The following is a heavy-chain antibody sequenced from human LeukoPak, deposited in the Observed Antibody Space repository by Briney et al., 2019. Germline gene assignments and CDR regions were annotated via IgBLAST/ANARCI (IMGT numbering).Heavy chain of an antibody. J-gene: IGHJ4*02. V-gene: IGHV3-33*06. CDR3: AKDWSGGGSIWYLGDY. CDR1: GFTFSSYG. CDR2: IWYDGNNK. D-gene: IGHD6-13*01. Sequence: GRSLRLSCAASGFTFSSYGMHWVRQAPGKGLEWVATIWYDGNNKYYADSVKGRFTISRDNSKNTLNLQMDSLRAEDTAVYYCAKDWSGGGSIWYLGDYWGQGTLVTVSS.